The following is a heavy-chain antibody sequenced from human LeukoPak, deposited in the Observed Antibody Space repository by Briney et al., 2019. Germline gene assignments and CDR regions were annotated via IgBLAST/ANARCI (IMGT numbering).Heavy chain of an antibody. D-gene: IGHD6-6*01. CDR1: GYSFPSYW. J-gene: IGHJ6*03. CDR3: ARHSYYAGSSSPYYYYYMDV. CDR2: IYPGDSDT. Sequence: GESLKISCKGSGYSFPSYWIGWVRQMPGKGLEWMGIIYPGDSDTRYSPSFQGQVPISADKSISTAYLQWSSLKAPDTAMYYCARHSYYAGSSSPYYYYYMDVWGKGTTVTVSS. V-gene: IGHV5-51*01.